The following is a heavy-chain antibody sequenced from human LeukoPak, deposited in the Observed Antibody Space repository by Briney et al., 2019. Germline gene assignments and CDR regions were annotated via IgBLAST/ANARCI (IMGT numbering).Heavy chain of an antibody. D-gene: IGHD2-2*03. CDR1: GFTISRSS. V-gene: IGHV3-64*01. Sequence: GGFLRLSCAASGFTISRSSMHWVRQAPGKGLEFVSAISRSGGNTYYANSVKGRFTISRDTSKNTLYLQVGSLRVEDMAVYYCARVGDRSGNGYSHWGQGTLVTVSS. CDR2: ISRSGGNT. J-gene: IGHJ4*02. CDR3: ARVGDRSGNGYSH.